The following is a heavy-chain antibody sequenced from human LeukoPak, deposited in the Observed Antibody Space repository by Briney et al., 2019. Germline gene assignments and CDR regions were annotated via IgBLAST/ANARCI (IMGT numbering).Heavy chain of an antibody. Sequence: ASVKVSCKASGYTFTSYGISWVRQAPGQGLEWMGWISAYNGNTNYAQKLQGRITMTTDTSTSTAYMELRSRRSDDTAVYYCARGSGYDSPYWYFDLWGRGTLVTVSS. CDR1: GYTFTSYG. J-gene: IGHJ2*01. CDR3: ARGSGYDSPYWYFDL. CDR2: ISAYNGNT. V-gene: IGHV1-18*01. D-gene: IGHD5-12*01.